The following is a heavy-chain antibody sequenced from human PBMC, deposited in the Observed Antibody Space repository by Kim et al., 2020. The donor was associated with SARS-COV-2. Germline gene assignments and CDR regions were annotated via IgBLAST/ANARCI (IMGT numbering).Heavy chain of an antibody. CDR2: ISSSSSYI. CDR1: GFTFSSYS. Sequence: GGSLRLSCVASGFTFSSYSMNWVRQAPGKGLEWVSSISSSSSYIYYADSVKGRFTISRDNAKNSLYLQMNSLRAEDTAVYYCARDPDADMTMVRVLTKYYCYYGMDDWGQAT. J-gene: IGHJ6*02. V-gene: IGHV3-21*01. CDR3: ARDPDADMTMVRVLTKYYCYYGMDD. D-gene: IGHD3-10*01.